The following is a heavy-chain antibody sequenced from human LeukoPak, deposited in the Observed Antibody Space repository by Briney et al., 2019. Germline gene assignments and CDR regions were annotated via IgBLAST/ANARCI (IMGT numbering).Heavy chain of an antibody. D-gene: IGHD3-3*01. J-gene: IGHJ4*02. CDR3: AREHYDFWSGYYTGTYYFDY. Sequence: GGSLRLSCAASGFTFSSYSMNWVRQAPGKGLEWVSSISSSSSYIYYADSVKGRFTISRDNAKNSLYLQMNSLRAGDTAVYYCAREHYDFWSGYYTGTYYFDYWGQGTLVTVSS. CDR2: ISSSSSYI. V-gene: IGHV3-21*01. CDR1: GFTFSSYS.